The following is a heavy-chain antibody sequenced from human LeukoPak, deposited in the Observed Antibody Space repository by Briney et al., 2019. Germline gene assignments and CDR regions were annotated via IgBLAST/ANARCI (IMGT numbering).Heavy chain of an antibody. V-gene: IGHV3-66*01. CDR2: IYSAGNT. CDR3: ARVDY. Sequence: PGGSLRLSCAASGLTVSSNYMSWVRQAPGKGLEWVSIIYSAGNTYYADSVKGRFSISRDNSKNMVYLQMNSLRGEDTAVYYCARVDYWGQGTLVTVSS. CDR1: GLTVSSNY. J-gene: IGHJ4*02.